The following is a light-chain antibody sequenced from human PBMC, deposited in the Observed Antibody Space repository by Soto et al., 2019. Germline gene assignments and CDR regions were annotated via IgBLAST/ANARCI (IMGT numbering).Light chain of an antibody. CDR2: SAY. CDR1: QDIGNK. V-gene: IGKV1-6*01. J-gene: IGKJ1*01. Sequence: ASQMTQGRSSLSASVGDRVTITCRASQDIGNKLGWFQQKPGKAPELLIYSAYKLQSGVPSRFSGSGSGTDFTLTISSLQPDDFATYYCQQYTNYPWTFGQGAKVDIK. CDR3: QQYTNYPWT.